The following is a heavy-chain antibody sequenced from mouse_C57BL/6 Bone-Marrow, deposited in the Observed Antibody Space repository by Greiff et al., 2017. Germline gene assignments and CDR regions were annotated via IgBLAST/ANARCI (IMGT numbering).Heavy chain of an antibody. CDR1: GYTFTEYT. CDR3: ARNEARYYYGSSYGEMDY. CDR2: FYPGSGSI. Sequence: VQLQQSGAELVKPGASVKLSCKASGYTFTEYTIHWVKQRSGQGLEWIGWFYPGSGSIKYNEKFKDKATLTADKSSSTVYMELSRLTSEDSAVYFCARNEARYYYGSSYGEMDYWGQGTSVTVSS. J-gene: IGHJ4*01. D-gene: IGHD1-1*01. V-gene: IGHV1-62-2*01.